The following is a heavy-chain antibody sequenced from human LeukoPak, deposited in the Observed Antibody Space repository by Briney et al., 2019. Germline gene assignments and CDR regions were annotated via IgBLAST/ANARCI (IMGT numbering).Heavy chain of an antibody. D-gene: IGHD4-11*01. Sequence: GGSLRLSCAASGFTFRSYAMNWVRQAPGKGLEWVSSISGSGGRTYYADSVKGRFTISRDNSKNTLYLQMNSLRAEDTAVYYCANPPTVTSFDHWGQAPVVTISS. CDR2: ISGSGGRT. V-gene: IGHV3-23*01. CDR3: ANPPTVTSFDH. CDR1: GFTFRSYA. J-gene: IGHJ4*02.